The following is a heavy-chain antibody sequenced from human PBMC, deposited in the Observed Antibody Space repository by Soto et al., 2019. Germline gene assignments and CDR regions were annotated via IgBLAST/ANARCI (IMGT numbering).Heavy chain of an antibody. Sequence: PGGSLRLSCAASGFTFSSYAMSWVRQAPGKGLEWVSAISGSGGSTYYADSVKGRFTISRDNAKNTLYLQMNSLRAEDTAVYYCARDPTYFYDSSGYYDYWGQGTLVTVS. V-gene: IGHV3-23*01. CDR3: ARDPTYFYDSSGYYDY. D-gene: IGHD3-22*01. CDR2: ISGSGGST. CDR1: GFTFSSYA. J-gene: IGHJ4*02.